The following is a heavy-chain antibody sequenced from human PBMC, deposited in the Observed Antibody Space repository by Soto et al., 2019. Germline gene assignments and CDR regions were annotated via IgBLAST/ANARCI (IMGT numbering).Heavy chain of an antibody. Sequence: EVQLVESGGGLVQPGGSLRLSCAASGFTFSSYDMHWVRQATGKGLEWVSAIGTAGDTYYPGSVKGRFTISRENAKNSLYLQMNSLRAEDTAVYYWARSLWFGELLHYGMDVWGQGTTVTVSS. V-gene: IGHV3-13*01. CDR2: IGTAGDT. D-gene: IGHD3-10*01. CDR1: GFTFSSYD. CDR3: ARSLWFGELLHYGMDV. J-gene: IGHJ6*02.